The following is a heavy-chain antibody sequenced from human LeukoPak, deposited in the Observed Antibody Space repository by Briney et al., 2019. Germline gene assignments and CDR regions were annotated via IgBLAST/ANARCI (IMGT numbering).Heavy chain of an antibody. Sequence: GGSLRLSCADSGFTFSSYGMHWVRQAPGKGLEWVAVISYDGSNKYYADSVKGRFTISRDNSKNTLYLQMNSLRAEDTAVYYCAKDPHPYSSSWPIIYYFDYWGQGTLVTVSS. J-gene: IGHJ4*02. V-gene: IGHV3-30*18. D-gene: IGHD6-13*01. CDR1: GFTFSSYG. CDR3: AKDPHPYSSSWPIIYYFDY. CDR2: ISYDGSNK.